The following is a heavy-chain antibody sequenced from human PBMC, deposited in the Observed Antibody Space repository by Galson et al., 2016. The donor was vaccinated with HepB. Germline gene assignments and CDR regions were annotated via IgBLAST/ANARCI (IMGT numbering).Heavy chain of an antibody. V-gene: IGHV1-46*01. D-gene: IGHD4-11*01. CDR3: TTDHYSARDAFDT. Sequence: SVKVSCKASRYVFSSYWLHWVRQAPGQGLEWVGVINPGSGNRIYAQKFQGRVTMTEDTSTDTAYMELSSLRSEDTAVYYCTTDHYSARDAFDTWGQGTLVTVSS. CDR1: RYVFSSYW. J-gene: IGHJ3*02. CDR2: INPGSGNR.